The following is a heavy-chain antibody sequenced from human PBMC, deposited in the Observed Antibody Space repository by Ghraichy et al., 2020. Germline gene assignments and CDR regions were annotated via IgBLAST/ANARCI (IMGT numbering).Heavy chain of an antibody. CDR3: ARDRGYLSDFDY. Sequence: GGSLRLSCAASGFFFSTYAVHWVRQAPGKGLELVAVISYNGRNNPYADSVKGRFTISRDNSKNTLYLQMDSLRPEDTAVYFCARDRGYLSDFDYWGRGTLVTVSS. D-gene: IGHD3-22*01. CDR2: ISYNGRNN. CDR1: GFFFSTYA. V-gene: IGHV3-30*04. J-gene: IGHJ4*02.